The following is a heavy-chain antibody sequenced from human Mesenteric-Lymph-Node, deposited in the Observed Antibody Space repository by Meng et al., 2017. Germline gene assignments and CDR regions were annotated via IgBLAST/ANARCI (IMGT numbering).Heavy chain of an antibody. V-gene: IGHV3-66*02. CDR1: GFTVSSNY. Sequence: GESLKISCAASGFTVSSNYMSWVRQAPGKGLEWVSVIYSGGSTYYADSVKGRFTISRDNSKNTLYLQMNSLRAEDTAVYYCARDRRYFATYYYYGMDVWGQGTMVTVSS. CDR3: ARDRRYFATYYYYGMDV. CDR2: IYSGGST. J-gene: IGHJ6*02. D-gene: IGHD3-9*01.